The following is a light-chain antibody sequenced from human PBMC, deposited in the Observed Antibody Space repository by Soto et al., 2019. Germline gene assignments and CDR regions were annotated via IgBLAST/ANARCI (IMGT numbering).Light chain of an antibody. CDR3: QQRSSWWT. Sequence: EIVLTQSPATLSLSPGESATLSCRASQSVSNFLAWYQQKPGQAPRLLIYDASNRATGIPARFSGSGSGTDFTLTISSLEPEDFAVYYCQQRSSWWTLGQGTKVDIK. CDR2: DAS. J-gene: IGKJ1*01. CDR1: QSVSNF. V-gene: IGKV3-11*01.